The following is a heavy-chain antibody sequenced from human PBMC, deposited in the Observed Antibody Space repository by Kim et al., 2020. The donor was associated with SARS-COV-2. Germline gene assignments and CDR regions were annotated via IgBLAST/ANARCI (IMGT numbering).Heavy chain of an antibody. Sequence: GGSLRLSCAASGFTFSNAWMSWVRQAPGKGLEWVGRIKSKTDGGTTDYAAPVKGRFTISRDDSKNTLYLQMNSLKTEDTAVYYCTTDTWGGATGGIYYYYGIDVWGQGTTVTVSS. J-gene: IGHJ6*02. D-gene: IGHD1-26*01. CDR2: IKSKTDGGTT. CDR1: GFTFSNAW. V-gene: IGHV3-15*01. CDR3: TTDTWGGATGGIYYYYGIDV.